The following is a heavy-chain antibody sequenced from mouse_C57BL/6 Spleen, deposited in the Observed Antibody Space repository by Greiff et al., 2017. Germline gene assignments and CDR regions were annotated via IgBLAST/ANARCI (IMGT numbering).Heavy chain of an antibody. CDR2: IYPGSGNT. J-gene: IGHJ2*01. CDR3: ASSGDGYLFDY. CDR1: GYTFTDYY. V-gene: IGHV1-76*01. Sequence: QVHVKQSGAELVRPGASVKLSCKASGYTFTDYYINWVKQRPGQGLEWIARIYPGSGNTYYNEKFKGKATLTAEKSSSTAYMQLSSLTSEDSAVYFCASSGDGYLFDYWGQGTTLTVSS. D-gene: IGHD2-3*01.